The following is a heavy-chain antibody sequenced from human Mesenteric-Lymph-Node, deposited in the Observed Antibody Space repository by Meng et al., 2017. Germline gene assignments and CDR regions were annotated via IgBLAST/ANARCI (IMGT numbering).Heavy chain of an antibody. Sequence: GGSLRLSCAASGFTFSSYAMSWVRQAPGKGLEWVSAISGSGGSTYYADSVKGRFTISRDNSKNTLYLQMNSLRAEDTAVYYCAIPSSTVTTPLDAFDIWGQGTMVTVSS. CDR3: AIPSSTVTTPLDAFDI. V-gene: IGHV3-23*01. CDR2: ISGSGGST. D-gene: IGHD4-17*01. CDR1: GFTFSSYA. J-gene: IGHJ3*02.